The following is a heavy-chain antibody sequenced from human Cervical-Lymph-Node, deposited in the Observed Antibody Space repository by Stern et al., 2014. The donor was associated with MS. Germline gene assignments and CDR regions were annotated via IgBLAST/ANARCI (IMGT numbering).Heavy chain of an antibody. CDR1: GGSITSNKW. Sequence: VQLVESGPGLVKPSGTLSLTCAVSGGSITSNKWWTWVRQPPGKGLEWIGEVYHSGNTHYNPSLKSLLTISVDKSKNQFSLKLTSVTAADTAVYYCARERSGYNDYWGQGTLVTVSS. V-gene: IGHV4-4*02. CDR3: ARERSGYNDY. J-gene: IGHJ4*02. D-gene: IGHD3-3*01. CDR2: VYHSGNT.